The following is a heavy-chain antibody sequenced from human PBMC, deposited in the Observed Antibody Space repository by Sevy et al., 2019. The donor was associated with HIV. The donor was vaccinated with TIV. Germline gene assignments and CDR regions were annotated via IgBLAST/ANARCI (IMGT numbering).Heavy chain of an antibody. CDR2: ISSNGGST. CDR1: GFTFSSYA. J-gene: IGHJ3*02. CDR3: VKLEQCPTMVRGVIMKDAFDI. Sequence: GGSLRLSCSASGFTFSSYAMHWVRQAPGKGLEYVSAISSNGGSTYYADSVKGRFTISRDNSKNTLYLQMSSLGAEDTAVYYCVKLEQCPTMVRGVIMKDAFDIWGQGTMVTVSS. D-gene: IGHD3-10*01. V-gene: IGHV3-64D*06.